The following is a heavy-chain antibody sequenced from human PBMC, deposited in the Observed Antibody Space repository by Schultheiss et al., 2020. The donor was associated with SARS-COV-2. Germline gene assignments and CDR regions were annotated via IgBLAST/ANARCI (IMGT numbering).Heavy chain of an antibody. V-gene: IGHV3-48*01. CDR1: GFTFSSYS. Sequence: GGSLRLSCAASGFTFSSYSMNWVRQAPGKGLEWVSYISSSSSTIYYADSVKGRFTISRDNSKNTLYLQMNSLRAEDTAVYYCARGWDTAMATGFDYWGQGTLVTVSS. CDR3: ARGWDTAMATGFDY. CDR2: ISSSSSTI. J-gene: IGHJ4*02. D-gene: IGHD5-18*01.